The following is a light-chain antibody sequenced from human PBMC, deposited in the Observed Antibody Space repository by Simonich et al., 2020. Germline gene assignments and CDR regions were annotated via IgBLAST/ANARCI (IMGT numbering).Light chain of an antibody. CDR3: QQYYSTPFT. CDR1: QSVLYSSNNKNY. J-gene: IGKJ3*01. CDR2: WAS. Sequence: DIVMTQSPDSLAVSLGERATINCTSSQSVLYSSNNKNYLAWYQQKPGQPPKLLIFWASTRESVVPDRFSGSGSGTDFTLTISSLQAEDVAVYYCQQYYSTPFTFGPGTKVDIK. V-gene: IGKV4-1*01.